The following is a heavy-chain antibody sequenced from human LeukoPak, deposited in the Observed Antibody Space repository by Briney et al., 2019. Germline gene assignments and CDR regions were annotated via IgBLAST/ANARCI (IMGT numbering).Heavy chain of an antibody. Sequence: PSETLSLTCTVSGGSISSYYWSWIRQPAGKGLEWIGRIYTSGSTNYNPSLKSRVTMSVDTSKNQFSLKLSPVTAADTAVYYCARGAPDYYYYYMDVWGKGTTVTVSS. CDR3: ARGAPDYYYYYMDV. V-gene: IGHV4-4*07. CDR1: GGSISSYY. CDR2: IYTSGST. J-gene: IGHJ6*03.